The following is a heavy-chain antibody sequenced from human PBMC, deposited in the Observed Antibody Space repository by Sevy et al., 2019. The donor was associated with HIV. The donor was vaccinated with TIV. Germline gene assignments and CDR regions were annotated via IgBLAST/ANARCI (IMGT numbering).Heavy chain of an antibody. J-gene: IGHJ6*02. CDR2: ISGSAGST. CDR3: AKGDRTFYGLDV. Sequence: GGSLRLSCAASGFTFSTYTMSWVRQAPGKGREWVSAISGSAGSTYYADLVQGRFTISRDKSKNRLYLQMNSLSAEDTAVYYCAKGDRTFYGLDVWGQGTTVTVSS. CDR1: GFTFSTYT. D-gene: IGHD2-15*01. V-gene: IGHV3-23*01.